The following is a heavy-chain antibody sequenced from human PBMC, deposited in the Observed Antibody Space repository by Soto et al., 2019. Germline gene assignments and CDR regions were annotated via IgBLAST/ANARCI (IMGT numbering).Heavy chain of an antibody. CDR1: GGSMSSTDW. J-gene: IGHJ4*02. Sequence: QVQLQESGPGLVKTSGTLSLTCTVSGGSMSSTDWWSWVRQPPGKGLEWIGEIHHSGSTNYSPSLKSRLTISLDKSKNQFSLDLTSVTAADTAVYYCATRVAGTLRWGQGTLVGVSS. CDR3: ATRVAGTLR. V-gene: IGHV4-4*02. CDR2: IHHSGST. D-gene: IGHD3-3*01.